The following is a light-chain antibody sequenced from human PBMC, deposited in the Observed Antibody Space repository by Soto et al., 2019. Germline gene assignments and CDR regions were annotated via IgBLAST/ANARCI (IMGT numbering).Light chain of an antibody. CDR2: GAS. V-gene: IGKV3-15*01. Sequence: EIVMTQSPATLSVSPVERATLSCRASQSVSSNLAWYQQKPGQAPRLLIYGASTRATGIPARFSGSGSGTEFTLTISRLEPEDFAVYYCQQYGGSPRTFGQGTKVDIK. CDR1: QSVSSN. CDR3: QQYGGSPRT. J-gene: IGKJ1*01.